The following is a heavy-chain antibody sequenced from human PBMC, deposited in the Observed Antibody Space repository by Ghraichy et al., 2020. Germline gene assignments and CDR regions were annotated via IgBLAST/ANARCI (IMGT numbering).Heavy chain of an antibody. J-gene: IGHJ6*02. D-gene: IGHD6-13*01. CDR1: GGSISSSSYY. Sequence: SETLSLTCTVSGGSISSSSYYWGWIRQPPGKGLEWIGSIYYSGSTYYNPSLKSRVTISVDTSKNQFSLKLSSVTAADTAVYYCARLYSSSWYRLPDVWGQGTTVTVSS. CDR2: IYYSGST. CDR3: ARLYSSSWYRLPDV. V-gene: IGHV4-39*01.